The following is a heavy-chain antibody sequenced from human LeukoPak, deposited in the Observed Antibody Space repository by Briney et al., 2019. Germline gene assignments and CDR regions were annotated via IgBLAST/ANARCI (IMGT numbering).Heavy chain of an antibody. J-gene: IGHJ5*02. CDR1: GFTFSSYA. CDR3: AKSIAAAGSPSFDP. D-gene: IGHD6-13*01. Sequence: PGGSLRLSCAAFGFTFSSYAMSWVRQAPGKGLEWVSAISGSGGSTYYADSVKGRFTISRDNSKNTLYLQMNSLRAEDTAVYYCAKSIAAAGSPSFDPWGQGTLVTVSS. V-gene: IGHV3-23*01. CDR2: ISGSGGST.